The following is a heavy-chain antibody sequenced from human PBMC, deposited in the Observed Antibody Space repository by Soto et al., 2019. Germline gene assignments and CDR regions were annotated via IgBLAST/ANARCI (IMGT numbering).Heavy chain of an antibody. Sequence: GGSLRLSCVVSGVTLNKVWMNWVRQAPGKGPEWVGRIRSQSDGGTTDYAAPVKGRFTISRDDSENTLYLQMNSLRAEDTAVYYCAKPPLSPNYYESSGYSYYFDSWGQGTLVTVSS. CDR3: AKPPLSPNYYESSGYSYYFDS. V-gene: IGHV3-15*07. J-gene: IGHJ4*02. CDR2: IRSQSDGGTT. D-gene: IGHD3-22*01. CDR1: GVTLNKVW.